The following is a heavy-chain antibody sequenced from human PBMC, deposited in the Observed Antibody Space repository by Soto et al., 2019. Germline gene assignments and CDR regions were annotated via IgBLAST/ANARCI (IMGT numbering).Heavy chain of an antibody. CDR2: IYHSGSA. J-gene: IGHJ4*02. D-gene: IGHD4-17*01. V-gene: IGHV4-30-2*01. CDR3: ARGMTTVTTLDY. CDR1: GGSISSGGYS. Sequence: SETLSLTCAVSGGSISSGGYSWSWIRQPPGKGLEWIGYIYHSGSAYYNPSLKSRVTISLDRSKKQFSLKLSSVTAAETAVYYCARGMTTVTTLDYWGQGTLVTVSS.